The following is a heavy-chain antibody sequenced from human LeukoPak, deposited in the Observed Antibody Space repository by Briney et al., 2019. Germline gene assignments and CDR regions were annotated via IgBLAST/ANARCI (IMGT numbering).Heavy chain of an antibody. J-gene: IGHJ6*02. CDR2: IIPIFGTA. D-gene: IGHD3-3*01. CDR3: ARGPNQYYDFWSGYWSYYYYGMDV. Sequence: SVKVSCKASGGTFSSYAISWVRQAPGQGLEWMGGIIPIFGTANYAQKFQGRVTITADESTSTAYMELSSLRSEDTAVYYCARGPNQYYDFWSGYWSYYYYGMDVWGQGTTVTVSS. V-gene: IGHV1-69*13. CDR1: GGTFSSYA.